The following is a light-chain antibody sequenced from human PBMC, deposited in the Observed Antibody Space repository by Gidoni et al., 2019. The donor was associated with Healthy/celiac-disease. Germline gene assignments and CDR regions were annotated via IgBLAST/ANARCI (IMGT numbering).Light chain of an antibody. CDR2: CAS. V-gene: IGKV3-20*01. CDR1: HSVSSSY. J-gene: IGKJ4*01. CDR3: QQYGSSPPLT. Sequence: EIVLTQSPGTLSLSPGDRATLSCRASHSVSSSYLAWYQQKPGQAPRLRIYCASSRATGIPDRFSGSGSGTDFTLTISRLEPEDFAVYYCQQYGSSPPLTFGGGTKVEIK.